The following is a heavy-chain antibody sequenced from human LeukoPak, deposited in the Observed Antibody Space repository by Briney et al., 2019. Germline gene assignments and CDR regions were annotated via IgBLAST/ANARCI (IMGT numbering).Heavy chain of an antibody. J-gene: IGHJ4*02. CDR1: GFTFNSYA. D-gene: IGHD1-26*01. V-gene: IGHV3-23*01. Sequence: GGSLRLACAASGFTFNSYAMSWVRQAPEKGLEWVATISGSGGGTYYADSVKGRFTISRDDSKNTLYLQMNSLRAEDTAVYYCAKDLGRYRNNYFDYWGQGTLVTVSS. CDR2: ISGSGGGT. CDR3: AKDLGRYRNNYFDY.